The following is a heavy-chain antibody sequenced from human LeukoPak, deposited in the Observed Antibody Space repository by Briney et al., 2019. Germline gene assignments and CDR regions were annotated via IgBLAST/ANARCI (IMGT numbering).Heavy chain of an antibody. CDR3: ARAGYSSGWYSS. CDR2: INHSGST. D-gene: IGHD6-19*01. J-gene: IGHJ5*02. Sequence: PLETLSLTCAVYGGSFSGYYLSWIRQPPGKGLEWIGEINHSGSTNYNPSLKGRVTISVDTSKNQFSLKLSSVTAADTAVYYCARAGYSSGWYSSWGQGTLVTVSS. V-gene: IGHV4-34*01. CDR1: GGSFSGYY.